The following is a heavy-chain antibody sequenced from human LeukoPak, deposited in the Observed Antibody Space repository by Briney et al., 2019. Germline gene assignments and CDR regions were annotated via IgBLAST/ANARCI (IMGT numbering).Heavy chain of an antibody. V-gene: IGHV3-21*01. CDR1: GFTFSSYS. J-gene: IGHJ4*02. D-gene: IGHD1-1*01. Sequence: GGSLRLSCAASGFTFSSYSMNWVRQAPGKGLEWVSSISSSSSYIYYADSVKGRFTISRDNAKNSLYLQMNSLRAEDTAVYYCARGDWNDAFDYWGQGTLVTVTS. CDR3: ARGDWNDAFDY. CDR2: ISSSSSYI.